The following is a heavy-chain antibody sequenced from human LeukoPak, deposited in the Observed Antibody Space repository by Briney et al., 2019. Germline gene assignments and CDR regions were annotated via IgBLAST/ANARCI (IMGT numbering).Heavy chain of an antibody. CDR2: INHSGST. Sequence: PSETLSLTCAVYGGSFSGYYWSWIRQPPGKGLEWIGEINHSGSTNYNPSLKSRVTISVDTSKNQFSLKLSSVTAADTAVYYCARGRVYYGSGSYYYYYYGMDVWGQGTTVTVSS. V-gene: IGHV4-34*01. D-gene: IGHD3-10*01. J-gene: IGHJ6*02. CDR1: GGSFSGYY. CDR3: ARGRVYYGSGSYYYYYYGMDV.